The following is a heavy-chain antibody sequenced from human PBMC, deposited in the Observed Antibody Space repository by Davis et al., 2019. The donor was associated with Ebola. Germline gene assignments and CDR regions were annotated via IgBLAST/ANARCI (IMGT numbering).Heavy chain of an antibody. Sequence: GGSLRLSCVVSGFSFSRYDMNWVRQAPGKGLEWVSYISTGRTTLEYADSVKGRFTISRDNAKNSLYLQMNSLRDEDTAVYFCARSLGDIVLVPAALVPDYWGQGTLVTVSS. CDR3: ARSLGDIVLVPAALVPDY. V-gene: IGHV3-48*02. CDR2: ISTGRTTL. D-gene: IGHD2-2*01. CDR1: GFSFSRYD. J-gene: IGHJ4*02.